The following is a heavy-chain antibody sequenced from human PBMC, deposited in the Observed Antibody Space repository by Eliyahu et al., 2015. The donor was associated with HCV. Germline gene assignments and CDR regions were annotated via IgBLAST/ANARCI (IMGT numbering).Heavy chain of an antibody. CDR2: IHYSGST. Sequence: QVQLQESGPGLVKPSETLSLTCTVSGGSLPTYXXSXIRQPPGKGLEWIGYIHYSGSTNYNPSLKSRVTISVDTSKNQFSLNLTSVTAADTAMYYCASGGGGIAVTGTGGWFDPWGQGTLVTVSS. D-gene: IGHD6-19*01. CDR3: ASGGGGIAVTGTGGWFDP. CDR1: GGSLPTYX. V-gene: IGHV4-59*01. J-gene: IGHJ5*02.